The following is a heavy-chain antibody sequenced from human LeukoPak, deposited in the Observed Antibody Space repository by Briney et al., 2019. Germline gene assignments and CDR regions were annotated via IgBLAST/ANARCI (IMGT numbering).Heavy chain of an antibody. CDR3: ARGYHEYWRDY. CDR2: VTSDNRDT. D-gene: IGHD2-8*02. J-gene: IGHJ4*02. V-gene: IGHV1-18*01. Sequence: ASVKVSCRASGYNFSAYGMTWVRQAPGQGLEWMGWVTSDNRDTKYAAKFQGRGTMTTDIASTTAYMELSSLISHETAGYYCARGYHEYWRDYWGRETLVSVSS. CDR1: GYNFSAYG.